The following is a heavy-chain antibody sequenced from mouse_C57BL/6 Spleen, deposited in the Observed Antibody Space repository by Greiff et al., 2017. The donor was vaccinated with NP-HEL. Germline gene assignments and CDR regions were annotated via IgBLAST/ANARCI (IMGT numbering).Heavy chain of an antibody. CDR1: GYAFSSSW. V-gene: IGHV1-82*01. CDR3: ARSNWERYFDV. D-gene: IGHD4-1*01. Sequence: VQLQQSGPELVKPGASVKISCKASGYAFSSSWMNWVKQRPGKGLEWIGRIYPGDGDTNYNGKFKGKATLTADKSSSTAYMKLSSLTSEDSAVYCCARSNWERYFDVWGTGTTVTVAS. CDR2: IYPGDGDT. J-gene: IGHJ1*03.